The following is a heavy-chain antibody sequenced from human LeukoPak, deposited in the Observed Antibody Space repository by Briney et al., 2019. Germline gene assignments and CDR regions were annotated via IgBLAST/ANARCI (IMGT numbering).Heavy chain of an antibody. V-gene: IGHV4-59*01. D-gene: IGHD6-19*01. CDR3: ARDRSVAGYYYYGMDV. CDR1: GGSISSYY. J-gene: IGHJ6*02. CDR2: IYYSGST. Sequence: SETLSLTCTVSGGSISSYYWSWIRQPPGKGLEWIGYIYYSGSTNYNPSLKSRVTISVDTSKNQFSLKLSSVTAADTAVYYCARDRSVAGYYYYGMDVWGQGTTVTVSS.